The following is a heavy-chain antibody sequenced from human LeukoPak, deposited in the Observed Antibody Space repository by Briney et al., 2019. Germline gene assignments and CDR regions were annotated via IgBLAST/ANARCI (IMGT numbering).Heavy chain of an antibody. Sequence: PGGSLRLSCGASGFTFSSYAMSWVRQAPGKGVEWVSAISGSGGSTYYADSVKGRFTISRDNSKNPLYLQMNSLRAEDTAVYYCAKGSRTYYDILTGYYYYYGMDVWGQGTTVTVSS. CDR2: ISGSGGST. CDR1: GFTFSSYA. V-gene: IGHV3-23*01. J-gene: IGHJ6*02. D-gene: IGHD3-9*01. CDR3: AKGSRTYYDILTGYYYYYGMDV.